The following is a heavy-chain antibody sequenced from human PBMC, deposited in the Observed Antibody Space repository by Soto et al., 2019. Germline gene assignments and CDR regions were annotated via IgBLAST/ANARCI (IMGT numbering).Heavy chain of an antibody. D-gene: IGHD2-15*01. J-gene: IGHJ4*02. CDR3: TTPLALHDY. Sequence: GGSLRLSCAASGFTFIGSATHWVRQASGKGLGWVGRIRSKANSYATAYAASVRGRFTISRDDSKNTAYLQMNSLKTEDTAVYYCTTPLALHDYCGQGTLVTVSS. CDR2: IRSKANSYAT. CDR1: GFTFIGSA. V-gene: IGHV3-73*01.